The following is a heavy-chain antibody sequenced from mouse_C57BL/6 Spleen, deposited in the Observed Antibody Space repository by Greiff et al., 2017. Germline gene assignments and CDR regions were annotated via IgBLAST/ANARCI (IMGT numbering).Heavy chain of an antibody. Sequence: EVHLVESGGGLVKPGGSLKLSCAASGFTFSSYAMSWVRQTPEKRLEWVATISDGGSYTYYPDNVKGRFTISRDNAKNNLYLQMSHLKSEDTAMYYCASPYYGSSPAWFAYWGQGTLVTVSA. J-gene: IGHJ3*01. V-gene: IGHV5-4*01. CDR2: ISDGGSYT. D-gene: IGHD1-1*01. CDR1: GFTFSSYA. CDR3: ASPYYGSSPAWFAY.